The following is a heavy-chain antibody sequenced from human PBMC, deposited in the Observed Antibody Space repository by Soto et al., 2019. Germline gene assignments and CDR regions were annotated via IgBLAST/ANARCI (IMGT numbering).Heavy chain of an antibody. CDR3: ATWHEREHAYDV. CDR1: GLTISGKKY. D-gene: IGHD1-1*01. J-gene: IGHJ3*01. Sequence: DVQLVESGGGLIQPGESLSLSCAAFGLTISGKKYVAWVRQAPGPGLEWVSALYDVDGSFYADSVKGRFTTSSDSSKTTVYLQMNDLRPYDTAVYYCATWHEREHAYDVWGQGTTVTVSS. V-gene: IGHV3-53*01. CDR2: LYDVDGS.